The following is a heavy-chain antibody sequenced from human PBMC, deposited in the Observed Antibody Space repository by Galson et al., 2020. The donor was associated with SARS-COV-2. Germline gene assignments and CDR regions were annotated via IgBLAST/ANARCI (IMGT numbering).Heavy chain of an antibody. D-gene: IGHD1-7*01. Sequence: GESLKISCAASGFTFSSYWMSWVRQAPGKGLEWVANIKQDGSEKYYVDSVKGRFTISRDNAKNSLYLQMNSLRAEDTAVYYCASTITGTNYYYYGMDVWGQGTTVTVSS. J-gene: IGHJ6*02. V-gene: IGHV3-7*03. CDR3: ASTITGTNYYYYGMDV. CDR1: GFTFSSYW. CDR2: IKQDGSEK.